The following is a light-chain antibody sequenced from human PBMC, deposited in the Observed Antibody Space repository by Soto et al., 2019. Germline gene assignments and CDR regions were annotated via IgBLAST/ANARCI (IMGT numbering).Light chain of an antibody. CDR1: QSVSSN. CDR3: LQYHNLWA. Sequence: EILLTQSPATLSVSPGERATLSCRTSQSVSSNLAWYQQKPGQAPRLLIYGASTRATGIPARLSGSGTGTEFTLTISSLQSEDSTVYSCLQYHNLWAFGQGTKVDIK. V-gene: IGKV3-15*01. CDR2: GAS. J-gene: IGKJ1*01.